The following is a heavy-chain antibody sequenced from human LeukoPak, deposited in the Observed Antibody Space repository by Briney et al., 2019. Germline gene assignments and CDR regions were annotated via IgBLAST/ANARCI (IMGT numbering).Heavy chain of an antibody. CDR1: GYTLTELS. CDR3: ATSRAFDYGMDV. V-gene: IGHV1-24*01. CDR2: FDPEDGVT. Sequence: GASVKVSCKVSGYTLTELSMHWVRQAPGKGLEWMGGFDPEDGVTIYAQKFQGRVTMTEDTSTDTAYMELSSLRSEDTAVYYCATSRAFDYGMDVWGQGTTVTVSS. J-gene: IGHJ6*02.